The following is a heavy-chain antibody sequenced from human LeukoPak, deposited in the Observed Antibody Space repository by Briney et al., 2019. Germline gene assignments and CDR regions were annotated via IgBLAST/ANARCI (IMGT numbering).Heavy chain of an antibody. D-gene: IGHD2/OR15-2a*01. CDR1: GFTFSSYA. J-gene: IGHJ6*02. V-gene: IGHV3-23*01. Sequence: GGSLRLSCAASGFTFSSYAMSWVRQAPGKGLEWVSAISGSGGTTYHPDSVKGRFTISRDNSKNTLYLQMNSLRAEDTAVYYCAKGRGADFYYYYGMDVWGQGTTVTVSS. CDR2: ISGSGGTT. CDR3: AKGRGADFYYYYGMDV.